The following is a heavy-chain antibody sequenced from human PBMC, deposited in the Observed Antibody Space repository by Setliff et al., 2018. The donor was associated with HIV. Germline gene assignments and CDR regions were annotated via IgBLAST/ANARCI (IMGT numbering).Heavy chain of an antibody. Sequence: PGGSLRLSCAGSGFTFSDAWITWVRQAPGKGLEWLGRIKSKIDGETTDYAAPVKGRFTISRDDSKNTLYLVMNGLKTEDTALYYCTTEKRGSGAYNFDHWGQGTLVTVSS. J-gene: IGHJ4*02. CDR3: TTEKRGSGAYNFDH. CDR2: IKSKIDGETT. D-gene: IGHD5-12*01. V-gene: IGHV3-15*01. CDR1: GFTFSDAW.